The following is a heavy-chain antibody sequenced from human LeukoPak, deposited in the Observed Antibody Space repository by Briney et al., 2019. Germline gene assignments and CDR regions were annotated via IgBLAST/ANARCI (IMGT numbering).Heavy chain of an antibody. D-gene: IGHD3-16*01. Sequence: GRSLRLSCIASGFIFGDHAMSWVRQAPGKRLEWVGFIRSKTYSATTEYAASVKVRFTISRDDSNGIAYLKRDYQEPEHTAVYFCYRGGILLWIQNGMAVWDKGTKPTVPS. CDR2: IRSKTYSATT. CDR1: GFIFGDHA. V-gene: IGHV3-49*04. CDR3: YRGGILLWIQNGMAV. J-gene: IGHJ6*04.